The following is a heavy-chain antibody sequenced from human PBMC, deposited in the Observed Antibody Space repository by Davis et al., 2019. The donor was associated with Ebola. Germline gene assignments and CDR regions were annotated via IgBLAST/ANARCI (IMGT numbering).Heavy chain of an antibody. J-gene: IGHJ4*02. D-gene: IGHD4-23*01. V-gene: IGHV4-34*01. CDR2: IYHSGST. CDR1: GGSFSGYY. CDR3: ASYGGGPFGY. Sequence: SQTLSLTCAVYGGSFSGYYWSWIRQPPGKGLEWIGEIYHSGSTNYNPSLKSRVTISVDKSKNQFSLKLSSVTAADTAVYYCASYGGGPFGYWGQGTLVTVSS.